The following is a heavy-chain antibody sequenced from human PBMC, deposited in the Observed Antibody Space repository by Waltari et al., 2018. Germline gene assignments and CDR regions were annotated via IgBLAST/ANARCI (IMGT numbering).Heavy chain of an antibody. Sequence: QVQLQELGPGLLKPSQNLSLTCTVSGGSINSGSYYWNWIRKPAGKGLEWIGRLYISGSATYNPSLSSRVHISVDTSKNQISLKLSSVTAADTAVYYCARGRGYNYAFRWGQGTLVTVSS. V-gene: IGHV4-61*02. D-gene: IGHD5-12*01. CDR1: GGSINSGSYY. CDR2: LYISGSA. J-gene: IGHJ4*02. CDR3: ARGRGYNYAFR.